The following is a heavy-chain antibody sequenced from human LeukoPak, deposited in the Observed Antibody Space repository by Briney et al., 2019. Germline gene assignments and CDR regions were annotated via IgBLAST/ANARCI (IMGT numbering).Heavy chain of an antibody. D-gene: IGHD3-22*01. Sequence: PGGSLRLSCAASGFTFSSYAMHWVRQAPGKGLEWVAVISYDGSNKYYADSVKGRFTISRDNSKNTLYLQMNSLRAEDTAVYYCAREVYYYDSSGYSIDYWGQGTLVTVSS. CDR1: GFTFSSYA. CDR3: AREVYYYDSSGYSIDY. J-gene: IGHJ4*02. CDR2: ISYDGSNK. V-gene: IGHV3-30*04.